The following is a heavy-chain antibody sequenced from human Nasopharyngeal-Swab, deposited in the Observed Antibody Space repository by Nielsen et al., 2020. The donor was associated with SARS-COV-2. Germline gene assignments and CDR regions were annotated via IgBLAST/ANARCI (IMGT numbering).Heavy chain of an antibody. V-gene: IGHV4-34*01. CDR3: ARHGPDYSSSWRYYYYGMDV. D-gene: IGHD6-13*01. Sequence: SETLSLTCAVYGGSFSGYYWSWIRQPPGKGLEWIGEINHSGSTYYNPSLKSRVTISVDTSKNQFSLKLSSVTAADTAVYYCARHGPDYSSSWRYYYYGMDVWGQGTTVTVSS. CDR2: INHSGST. CDR1: GGSFSGYY. J-gene: IGHJ6*02.